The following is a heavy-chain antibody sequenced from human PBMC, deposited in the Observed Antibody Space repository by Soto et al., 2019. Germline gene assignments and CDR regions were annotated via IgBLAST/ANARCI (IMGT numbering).Heavy chain of an antibody. CDR2: ISAYNGNT. V-gene: IGHV1-18*01. CDR3: ARDLPIYGYSGGYFDY. Sequence: QVQLVQSGAEVKKPGASVKVSCKASGYTFTSYGISWVRQAPGQGLEWMGWISAYNGNTNYAQKLQGRVTMTTDTSTSTGYMELRSLRSDDTAVYYCARDLPIYGYSGGYFDYWGQGTLVTVSS. D-gene: IGHD4-17*01. CDR1: GYTFTSYG. J-gene: IGHJ4*02.